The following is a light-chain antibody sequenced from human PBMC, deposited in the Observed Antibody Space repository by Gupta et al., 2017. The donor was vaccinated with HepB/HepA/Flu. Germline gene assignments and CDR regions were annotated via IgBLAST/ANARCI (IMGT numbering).Light chain of an antibody. V-gene: IGLV1-51*02. Sequence: QSVFTQPPSVSAAPGQKVTISCSGSSSNIGINSVSWYQQFPGTAPKLLIYENYNRPSGIPDRFSGSKSGSSATLGITGLQIGDEADYYCGTWDSSLSDVVFGGGTKLTVL. CDR1: SSNIGINS. J-gene: IGLJ3*02. CDR2: ENY. CDR3: GTWDSSLSDVV.